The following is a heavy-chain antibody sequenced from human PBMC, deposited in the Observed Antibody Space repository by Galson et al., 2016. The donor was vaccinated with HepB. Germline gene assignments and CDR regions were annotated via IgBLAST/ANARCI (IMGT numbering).Heavy chain of an antibody. V-gene: IGHV1-69*13. CDR1: GGTFSTYA. Sequence: SVKVSCKASGGTFSTYAISWVRQAPGQGLEWMGGISPISGTADYAQKFQGRVTITADESMSSSYMELSSLRAEDTAVYYCARRGAIGTDFDYWGQGTLVTVSS. CDR3: ARRGAIGTDFDY. D-gene: IGHD2-2*02. J-gene: IGHJ4*02. CDR2: ISPISGTA.